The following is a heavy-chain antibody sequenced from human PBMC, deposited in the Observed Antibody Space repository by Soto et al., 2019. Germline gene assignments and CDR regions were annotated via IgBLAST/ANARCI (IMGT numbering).Heavy chain of an antibody. CDR3: AHRDWEGCGSTNCYVALDY. V-gene: IGHV3-23*01. D-gene: IGHD2-2*01. Sequence: EVQLLESGGGLVQPGGSLRLSCAASGFTFSSYAMSWVRQAPGKGLEWVSGISRSGGSTYYANSVKGRFTVSRDNSKNTLFLQMKRMRAEDTAVYYCAHRDWEGCGSTNCYVALDYWGQGTLVTVSS. CDR1: GFTFSSYA. CDR2: ISRSGGST. J-gene: IGHJ4*02.